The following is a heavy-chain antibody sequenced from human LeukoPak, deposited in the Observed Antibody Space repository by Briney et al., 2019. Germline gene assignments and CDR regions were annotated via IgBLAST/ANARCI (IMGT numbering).Heavy chain of an antibody. CDR1: GYSFNSHG. D-gene: IGHD2-2*01. CDR3: ARVGGVVPPRFDP. Sequence: GASVKVSCKASGYSFNSHGIIWVRQAPGQGLEWMGGIIPIFGTANYAQKFQGRVTITTDESTSTAYMELSSLRSEDTAVYYCARVGGVVPPRFDPWGQGTLVTVSS. CDR2: IIPIFGTA. J-gene: IGHJ5*02. V-gene: IGHV1-69*05.